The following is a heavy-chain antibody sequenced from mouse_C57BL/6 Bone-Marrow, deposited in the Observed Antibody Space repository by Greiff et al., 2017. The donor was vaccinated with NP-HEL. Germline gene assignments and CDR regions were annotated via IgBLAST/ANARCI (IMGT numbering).Heavy chain of an antibody. CDR1: GYTFTSYG. D-gene: IGHD2-5*01. CDR2: IYPRSGNT. Sequence: QVQLQQSGAELARPGASVKLSCKASGYTFTSYGISWVKQRTGQGLEWIGEIYPRSGNTYYNEKFKGKATLTADKSSSTAYMELRSLPSEDSAVYFCARGGNYSKRFAYWGQGTLVTVSA. J-gene: IGHJ3*01. V-gene: IGHV1-81*01. CDR3: ARGGNYSKRFAY.